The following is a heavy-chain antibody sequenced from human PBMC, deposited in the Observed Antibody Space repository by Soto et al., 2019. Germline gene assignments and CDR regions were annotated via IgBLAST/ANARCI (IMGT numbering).Heavy chain of an antibody. Sequence: PSETLSLTCTVSGGSISSYYWSWIRQPPGKGLEWIGSIYYSGSTYYNPSLKSRVTISVDTSKNQFSLKLSSVTAADTAVYYCARDHHGDYSSDYWGQGTLVTVSS. CDR3: ARDHHGDYSSDY. V-gene: IGHV4-59*05. D-gene: IGHD2-21*02. CDR2: IYYSGST. J-gene: IGHJ4*02. CDR1: GGSISSYY.